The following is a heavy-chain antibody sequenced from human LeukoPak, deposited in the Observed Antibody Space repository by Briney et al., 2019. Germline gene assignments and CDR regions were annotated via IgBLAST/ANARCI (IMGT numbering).Heavy chain of an antibody. CDR2: MSYDGSDK. V-gene: IGHV3-30-3*01. CDR3: AKGFCSSTTCYTYYYYFMDV. J-gene: IGHJ6*03. CDR1: GFTFSTYA. D-gene: IGHD2-2*02. Sequence: PPGRSLRLSCAASGFTFSTYAMHWVRQAPGEGLEWVAVMSYDGSDKFYADSVKGRFTISRDNSKNTLYLQMNSLRAEDTALYYCAKGFCSSTTCYTYYYYFMDVWGKGTTVTVSS.